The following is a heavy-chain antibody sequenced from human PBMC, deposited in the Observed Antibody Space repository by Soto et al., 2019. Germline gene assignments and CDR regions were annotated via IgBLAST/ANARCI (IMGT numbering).Heavy chain of an antibody. Sequence: QVQLQESCPGLVKPSQTLSLTCTVSGGSISSGDYYWSWIRQPPGKGLEWIGYIYYSGSTYYNPSLKSRVTISVDTSKNQFSLKLSSVTAADTAVYYCASLITMYGWGFDYWGQGTLVTVSS. V-gene: IGHV4-30-4*01. CDR2: IYYSGST. CDR1: GGSISSGDYY. D-gene: IGHD3-10*02. J-gene: IGHJ4*02. CDR3: ASLITMYGWGFDY.